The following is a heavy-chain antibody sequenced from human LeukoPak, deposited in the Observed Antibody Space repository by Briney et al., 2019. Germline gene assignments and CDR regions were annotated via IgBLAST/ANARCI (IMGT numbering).Heavy chain of an antibody. CDR2: IYYSGST. CDR1: GGSISSYY. Sequence: PSETLSLTCTVSGGSISSYYWSWIRQPPGKGLEWIGYIYYSGSTNYNPSLKSRVTISVDTSKNQFSLKLSSVTAADTAVYYCARSDGYNFDYWGQGTLVTVSS. J-gene: IGHJ4*02. V-gene: IGHV4-59*01. CDR3: ARSDGYNFDY. D-gene: IGHD5-24*01.